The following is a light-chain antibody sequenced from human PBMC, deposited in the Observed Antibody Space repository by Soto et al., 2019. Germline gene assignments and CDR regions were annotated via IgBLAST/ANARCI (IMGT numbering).Light chain of an antibody. CDR1: QSVSSSF. CDR2: GAS. Sequence: EIELAQSPGTLSLSLGESATLSCRASQSVSSSFLAWYQQKAGQAPRLLIYGASSRATGIPDRFSGSGSGTDFTLTISRLAPEDFAVYYCQQYGSSGTFGQGTKVDIK. V-gene: IGKV3-20*01. J-gene: IGKJ1*01. CDR3: QQYGSSGT.